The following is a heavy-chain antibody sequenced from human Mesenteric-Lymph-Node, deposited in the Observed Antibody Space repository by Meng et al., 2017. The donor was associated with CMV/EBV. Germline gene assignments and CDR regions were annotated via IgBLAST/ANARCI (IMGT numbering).Heavy chain of an antibody. CDR1: GFTFSTYG. D-gene: IGHD2-8*01. CDR2: IDTGADT. Sequence: GESLKISCAASGFTFSTYGMHWVRQVTGKSLEWVSAIDTGADTYYLDSVQGRFTISRENAKDSLSLQMNSLRAGDTAVYYCARGGVGAYCSKGLCYGMDVWGQGTTVTVSS. CDR3: ARGGVGAYCSKGLCYGMDV. V-gene: IGHV3-13*01. J-gene: IGHJ6*02.